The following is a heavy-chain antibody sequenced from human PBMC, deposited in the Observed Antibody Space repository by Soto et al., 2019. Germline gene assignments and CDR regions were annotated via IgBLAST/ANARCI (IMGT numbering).Heavy chain of an antibody. V-gene: IGHV1-18*01. Sequence: ASVKVSCKASGYTFTSYGISWVRQAPGQGLEWMGWISAYNGNTNYAQKLQGRVTMTTDTSTSTAYMELRSLRSDDTAVYYCARAPLVTVITSLYFDYWGQGTLVTVSS. CDR1: GYTFTSYG. CDR2: ISAYNGNT. J-gene: IGHJ4*02. D-gene: IGHD3-22*01. CDR3: ARAPLVTVITSLYFDY.